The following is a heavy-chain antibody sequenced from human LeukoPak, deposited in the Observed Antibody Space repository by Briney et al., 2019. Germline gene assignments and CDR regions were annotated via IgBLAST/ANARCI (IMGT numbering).Heavy chain of an antibody. Sequence: GGSLRLSCAASGFTFTRYGMSWVRQAPAKGLEWVSAISGRGGSTYYADSVKGRFTISRDNSKNTLYLQMNSLRAEDTAVYYCAKRRGYSGFIGGLAAEIAGYYFDYWGQGTLVTVSS. CDR1: GFTFTRYG. V-gene: IGHV3-23*01. CDR2: ISGRGGST. J-gene: IGHJ4*02. CDR3: AKRRGYSGFIGGLAAEIAGYYFDY. D-gene: IGHD5-12*01.